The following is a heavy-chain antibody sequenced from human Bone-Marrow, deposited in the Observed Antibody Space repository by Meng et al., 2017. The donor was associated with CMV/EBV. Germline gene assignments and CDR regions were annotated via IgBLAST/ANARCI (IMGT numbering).Heavy chain of an antibody. J-gene: IGHJ5*02. D-gene: IGHD2-2*02. V-gene: IGHV4-30-4*08. Sequence: IRRGAYYWSWILRPPGRGLEWIWYIYYSGRTYYNPSLKSRVTISVATSKNQFSLTLSSVTAADTAVYYCARLVVPAAIRGNNWFDPWGQGTLVTVSS. CDR1: IRRGAYY. CDR3: ARLVVPAAIRGNNWFDP. CDR2: IYYSGRT.